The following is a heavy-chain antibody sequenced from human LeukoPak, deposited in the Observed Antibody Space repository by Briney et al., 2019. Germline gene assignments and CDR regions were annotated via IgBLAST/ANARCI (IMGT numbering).Heavy chain of an antibody. CDR3: AKEEVLRYFDWLERDYGMDV. D-gene: IGHD3-9*01. J-gene: IGHJ6*02. V-gene: IGHV3-30*18. CDR1: GFTFSSYG. CDR2: ISYDGSNK. Sequence: GGSLRLSCAASGFTFSSYGMHWVRQAPGKGLEWVAVISYDGSNKYYADSVKGRFTISRDNSKNTLYLHMNSLRAEDTAVYYCAKEEVLRYFDWLERDYGMDVWGQGTTVTVSS.